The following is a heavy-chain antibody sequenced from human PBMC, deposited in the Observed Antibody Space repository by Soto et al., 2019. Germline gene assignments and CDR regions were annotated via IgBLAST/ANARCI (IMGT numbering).Heavy chain of an antibody. J-gene: IGHJ4*02. CDR3: ARVGYCSSTSCYGDYYFDY. CDR2: IIPILGIA. Sequence: VKVSCKASGGTFSSYTISWVRQAPGQGLEWMGRIIPILGIANYAQKFQGRVTITADKSTSTAYMELSSLRSEDTAVYYCARVGYCSSTSCYGDYYFDYWGQGTLVTVSS. V-gene: IGHV1-69*02. CDR1: GGTFSSYT. D-gene: IGHD2-2*03.